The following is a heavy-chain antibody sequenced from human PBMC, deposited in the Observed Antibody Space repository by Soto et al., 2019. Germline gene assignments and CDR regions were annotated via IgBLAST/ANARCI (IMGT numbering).Heavy chain of an antibody. V-gene: IGHV3-9*01. CDR2: ISWNSGSI. CDR1: GFTFDDYA. CDR3: AKVLVRGVIIGSFDP. Sequence: GGSLRLSCAASGFTFDDYAMHWVRQAPGKGLEWVSGISWNSGSIGYADSVKGRFTISRDNAKNSLYLQMNSLRAEDTALYYCAKVLVRGVIIGSFDPWGQGTLVTVSS. D-gene: IGHD3-10*01. J-gene: IGHJ5*02.